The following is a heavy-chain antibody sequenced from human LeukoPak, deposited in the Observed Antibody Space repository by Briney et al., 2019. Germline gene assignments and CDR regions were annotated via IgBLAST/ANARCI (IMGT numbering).Heavy chain of an antibody. V-gene: IGHV4-59*01. CDR2: IYYSGST. D-gene: IGHD3-10*01. CDR3: ARVWGYYGSGSYYPRPGYFDY. J-gene: IGHJ4*02. Sequence: SETLSLTCTVSGGSISSYYWSWIRQPPGKGLEWIGYIYYSGSTNYNPSLKSRVTISVDTSKNQFSLKLSSVTAADTAVYYCARVWGYYGSGSYYPRPGYFDYWGQGTLVTVSS. CDR1: GGSISSYY.